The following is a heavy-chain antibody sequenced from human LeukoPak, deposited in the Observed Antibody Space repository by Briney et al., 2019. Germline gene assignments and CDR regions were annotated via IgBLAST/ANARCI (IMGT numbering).Heavy chain of an antibody. CDR3: ASSVPYYYDSRYYFDY. CDR1: GGTFSSYA. Sequence: SVKVPCKASGGTFSSYAISWVRQAPGQGLDWIAVIIPIFGTANYAQKFQGRVTITTDESTSTAYMELSSLRSEDTAVYYCASSVPYYYDSRYYFDYWGQGTLVTVSS. CDR2: IIPIFGTA. D-gene: IGHD3-22*01. J-gene: IGHJ4*02. V-gene: IGHV1-69*05.